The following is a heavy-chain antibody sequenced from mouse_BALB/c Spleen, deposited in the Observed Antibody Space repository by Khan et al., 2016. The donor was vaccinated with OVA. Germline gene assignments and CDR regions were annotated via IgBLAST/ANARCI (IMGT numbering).Heavy chain of an antibody. D-gene: IGHD4-1*01. Sequence: VQLKESGGDLVKPGGSLKLSCAASGFTFSSYSMSWVRQTPDKRLEWVATISSGGGYTYYPDNVKGRFTISRDNAKNTLYLQMSSLKSEDTAMYYCASDLTGTFAYWGQGTLVTVSA. CDR2: ISSGGGYT. V-gene: IGHV5-6*01. CDR3: ASDLTGTFAY. CDR1: GFTFSSYS. J-gene: IGHJ3*01.